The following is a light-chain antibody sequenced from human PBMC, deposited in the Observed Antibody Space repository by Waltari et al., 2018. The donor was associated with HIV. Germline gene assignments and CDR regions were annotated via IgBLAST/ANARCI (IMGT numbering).Light chain of an antibody. Sequence: DIQMTQSPSSLSASVGGGVTITCRASQSISTYLNWYQQKPGKAPKLLIYGASSLQSGVPLRFTGGGSGTVFTLAISSLQSEDFATYYCEQSYGSPHTFGQGTTLEI. CDR2: GAS. J-gene: IGKJ2*01. CDR3: EQSYGSPHT. CDR1: QSISTY. V-gene: IGKV1-39*01.